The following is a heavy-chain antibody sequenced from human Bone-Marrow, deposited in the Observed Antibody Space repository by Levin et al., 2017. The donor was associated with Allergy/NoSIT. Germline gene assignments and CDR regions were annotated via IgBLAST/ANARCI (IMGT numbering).Heavy chain of an antibody. CDR1: GFTFSSYA. CDR2: ISYSGGGT. V-gene: IGHV3-23*01. CDR3: ANVRGSSGCPSVCYFDY. Sequence: GESLKISCAASGFTFSSYAMSWVRQAPGKGLEWVSTISYSGGGTYYADSVKGRFTISRDNSKNTLYLQMNSLRAEDTAVYYCANVRGSSGCPSVCYFDYWGQGTLVTVSS. D-gene: IGHD6-19*01. J-gene: IGHJ4*02.